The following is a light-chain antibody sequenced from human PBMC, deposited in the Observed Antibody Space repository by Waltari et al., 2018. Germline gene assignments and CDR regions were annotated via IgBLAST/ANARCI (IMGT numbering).Light chain of an antibody. CDR3: QQYYSTPPT. Sequence: DIVMTQSPDYLAVSLGERATLNCKSSQTLLYSSNNKNYLAWYQQKPGQPPKLLIYWASTRESGVPDRFSGSGSGTDFTLTISSLQAEDVAVYYCQQYYSTPPTFGQGTRLEIK. CDR1: QTLLYSSNNKNY. V-gene: IGKV4-1*01. CDR2: WAS. J-gene: IGKJ5*01.